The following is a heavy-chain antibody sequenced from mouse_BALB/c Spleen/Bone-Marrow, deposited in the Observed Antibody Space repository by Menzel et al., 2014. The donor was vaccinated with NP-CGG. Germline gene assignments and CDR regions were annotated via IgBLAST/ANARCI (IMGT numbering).Heavy chain of an antibody. V-gene: IGHV4-1*02. CDR1: GFDFRRYW. CDR2: INPESSTI. CDR3: ARLGYYGYFVD. D-gene: IGHD2-3*01. J-gene: IGHJ2*01. Sequence: EVQLQESGGGLVQPGGSLKLSCAASGFDFRRYWMSWVRQAPGKGLEWIGEINPESSTINYTPSLKDKFIISRDNAKNTLFLRMSKVRSEDAALYYCARLGYYGYFVDWGQGTTLTVSS.